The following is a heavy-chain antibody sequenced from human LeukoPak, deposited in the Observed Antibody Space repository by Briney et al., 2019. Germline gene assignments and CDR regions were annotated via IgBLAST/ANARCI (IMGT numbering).Heavy chain of an antibody. CDR2: IYPGDSDT. V-gene: IGHV5-51*01. CDR1: GYSFTSYW. CDR3: ARTTMDYDFWSGYPSVFNWFDP. J-gene: IGHJ5*02. Sequence: AESLKISCKGSGYSFTSYWIGWVRQMPGKGLEWMGIIYPGDSDTRYSPSFQGQVTISADKSISTAYLQWSSLKASDTAMYYCARTTMDYDFWSGYPSVFNWFDPWGQGTLVTVSS. D-gene: IGHD3-3*01.